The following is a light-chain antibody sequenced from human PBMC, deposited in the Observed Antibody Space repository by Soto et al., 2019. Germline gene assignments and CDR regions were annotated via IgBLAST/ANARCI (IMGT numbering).Light chain of an antibody. CDR2: GAS. J-gene: IGKJ4*01. CDR3: QLTNTFIPLT. Sequence: IPMTQSPSSVSASVGDRVTITCRASQGISNWLAWYQQQPGKAPKLLIYGASSLQSGVPSRFSGGGSGTHFTLIISSLQPEDFATYYCQLTNTFIPLTFGGGTKVEI. CDR1: QGISNW. V-gene: IGKV1-12*01.